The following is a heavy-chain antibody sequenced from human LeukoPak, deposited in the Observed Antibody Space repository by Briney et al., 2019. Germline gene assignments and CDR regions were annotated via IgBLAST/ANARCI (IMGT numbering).Heavy chain of an antibody. D-gene: IGHD3-9*01. CDR1: GFTFSSYA. Sequence: GGSLRLSCAASGFTFSSYAMSWVRQSPGNGLEWVSNISSGGGTTYYANFADSVKGRFTISRDNSKNTLYLQMNSLRAEDTAVYYCAKFYDILTGYFDYWGQGTLVTVSS. CDR3: AKFYDILTGYFDY. V-gene: IGHV3-23*01. J-gene: IGHJ4*02. CDR2: ISSGGGTT.